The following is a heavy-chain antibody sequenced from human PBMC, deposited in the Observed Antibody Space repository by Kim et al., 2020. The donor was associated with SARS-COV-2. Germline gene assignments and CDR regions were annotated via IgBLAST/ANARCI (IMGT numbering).Heavy chain of an antibody. D-gene: IGHD6-13*01. CDR3: ARGSLGSSWENWFDP. V-gene: IGHV1-18*04. CDR1: GYTFTSYG. Sequence: ASVKVSCKASGYTFTSYGISWVRQAPGQGLEWMGWISAYNGYTNYAQKLQGRVTMTTDTSTSTAYMELRSLRSDDTAMYYCARGSLGSSWENWFDPWGQGTLVTVSS. CDR2: ISAYNGYT. J-gene: IGHJ5*02.